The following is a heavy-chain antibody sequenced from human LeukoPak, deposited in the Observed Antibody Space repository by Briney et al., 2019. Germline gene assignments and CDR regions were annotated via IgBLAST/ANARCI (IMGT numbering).Heavy chain of an antibody. Sequence: TGTLSLTCAVSGGFISSSNWWSWVRQPPGKGLEWIGEIYHSGSTNYNPSLKSRVTISVDKSKNQLSLKLNSVTAADTAVYYCARELGMVAAEHWGQGTLVTVSS. CDR3: ARELGMVAAEH. D-gene: IGHD6-13*01. CDR1: GGFISSSNW. J-gene: IGHJ4*02. CDR2: IYHSGST. V-gene: IGHV4-4*02.